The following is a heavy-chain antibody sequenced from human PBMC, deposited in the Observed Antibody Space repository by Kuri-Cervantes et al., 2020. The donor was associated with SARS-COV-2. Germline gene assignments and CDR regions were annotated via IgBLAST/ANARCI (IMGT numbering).Heavy chain of an antibody. D-gene: IGHD3-16*02. V-gene: IGHV3-33*08. CDR3: ARDYRPEYYYYYGMDV. CDR2: IWHDGSNK. CDR1: GFTFSSYA. Sequence: GESLKISCAASGFTFSSYAMHWVRQAPGKGLEWVAVIWHDGSNKYYADSVKGRFTISRDNSKNTLYLQMNSLRADDTAIYYCARDYRPEYYYYYGMDVRGQGTTVTVSS. J-gene: IGHJ6*02.